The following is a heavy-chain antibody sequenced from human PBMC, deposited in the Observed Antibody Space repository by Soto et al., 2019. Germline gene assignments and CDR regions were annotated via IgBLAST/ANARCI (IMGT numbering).Heavy chain of an antibody. V-gene: IGHV3-30*18. CDR3: AKNARAFGRTGYHGDY. CDR1: GFTFSSYG. J-gene: IGHJ4*02. D-gene: IGHD3-9*01. Sequence: QSGGSLRLSCAASGFTFSSYGMHWVRQAPGKGLEWVAVISYDGSNKYYADSVKGRFTISRDNSKNTLYLQMNSLRAEDTAVYYCAKNARAFGRTGYHGDYWGQGTLVTVSS. CDR2: ISYDGSNK.